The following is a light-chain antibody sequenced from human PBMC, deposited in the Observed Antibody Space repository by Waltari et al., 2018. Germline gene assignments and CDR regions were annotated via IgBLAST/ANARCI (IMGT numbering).Light chain of an antibody. V-gene: IGKV1-39*01. CDR2: TAY. Sequence: RVTRKWRASQGILGHVNWFQQQTGRPPKLLSHTAYSLQSGVPSRFSGSGAGTHFTLNITSLQPEDFATYFGQQTYSTTYTFGQGTKVDIK. J-gene: IGKJ2*01. CDR1: QGILGH. CDR3: QQTYSTTYT.